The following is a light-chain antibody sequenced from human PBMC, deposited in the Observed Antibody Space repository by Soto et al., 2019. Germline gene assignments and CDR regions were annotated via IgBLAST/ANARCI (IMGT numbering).Light chain of an antibody. CDR1: QSINNY. CDR2: GAS. J-gene: IGKJ2*01. CDR3: QQSYRSPYT. Sequence: IQMTQSPSSLSASVGDSVTVTCRASQSINNYLNWYQQKPGKAPTLLIYGASSLLSGVPSRFAGGGSRTDFSLTMSSLQPEDFATYDCQQSYRSPYTFGQGTKLEIK. V-gene: IGKV1-39*01.